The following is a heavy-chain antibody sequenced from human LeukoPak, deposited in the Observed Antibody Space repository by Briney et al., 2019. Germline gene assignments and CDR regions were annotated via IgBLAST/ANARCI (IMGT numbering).Heavy chain of an antibody. CDR1: GGSFSGYY. Sequence: SETLSLTCAVYGGSFSGYYWSWIRQPPGKGLEWIGEINHSGSTNYNPSLKSRVTISVDTSKNQFSLKLSSVTAADTAVYYCARAGYGGGTDYWGQGTLVTVSS. CDR3: ARAGYGGGTDY. D-gene: IGHD4-23*01. V-gene: IGHV4-34*01. J-gene: IGHJ4*02. CDR2: INHSGST.